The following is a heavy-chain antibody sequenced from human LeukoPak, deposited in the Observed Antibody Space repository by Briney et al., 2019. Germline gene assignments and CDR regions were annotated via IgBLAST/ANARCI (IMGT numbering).Heavy chain of an antibody. J-gene: IGHJ4*02. D-gene: IGHD3-10*01. CDR1: GFTFTSYN. CDR2: ITSSSSYI. CDR3: ARGNLWFGELVY. Sequence: GGSLRLSCAASGFTFTSYNMNWVRQAPGKGLEWVSSITSSSSYIYYADSVKGRFTISRDNAKNSLYLQMNSLRAEDTAVYYCARGNLWFGELVYWGQGTLVTVSS. V-gene: IGHV3-21*01.